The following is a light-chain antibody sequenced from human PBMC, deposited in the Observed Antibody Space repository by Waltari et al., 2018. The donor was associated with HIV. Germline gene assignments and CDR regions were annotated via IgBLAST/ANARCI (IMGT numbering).Light chain of an antibody. CDR3: QQNDSSPQT. CDR1: QGDSRSY. J-gene: IGKJ1*01. V-gene: IGKV3-20*01. CDR2: GAS. Sequence: VFTLSPGTLSLSPVARPTLPSMASQGDSRSYLAWYQQKPGQAPRFLIYGASSRATGIPDRFSGSGSGTDFTLTIRRLEPEDVAVYYCQQNDSSPQTFGQGTKVEIK.